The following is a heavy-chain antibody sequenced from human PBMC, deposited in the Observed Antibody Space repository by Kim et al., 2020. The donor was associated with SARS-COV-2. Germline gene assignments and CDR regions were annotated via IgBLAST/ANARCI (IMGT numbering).Heavy chain of an antibody. V-gene: IGHV4-39*01. D-gene: IGHD7-27*01. Sequence: YNPSLKSRVTISVDTSKNQFSLKLSSVTAADTAVYYCASLRNWVNDAFDIWGQGTMVTVSS. CDR3: ASLRNWVNDAFDI. J-gene: IGHJ3*02.